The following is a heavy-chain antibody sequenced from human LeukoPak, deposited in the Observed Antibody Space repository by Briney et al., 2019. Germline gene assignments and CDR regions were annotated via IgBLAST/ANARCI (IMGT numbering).Heavy chain of an antibody. CDR1: GYTFTSYD. CDR2: MNPNSGNT. Sequence: GASVKVSCKASGYTFTSYDSNWVRQATGQGLEWMGWMNPNSGNTGYAQKFQGRVTITRNTSISTAYMELSSLRSEDTAVYYCARLMITFGGTYREDYWGQGTLVTVSS. D-gene: IGHD3-16*01. V-gene: IGHV1-8*03. CDR3: ARLMITFGGTYREDY. J-gene: IGHJ4*02.